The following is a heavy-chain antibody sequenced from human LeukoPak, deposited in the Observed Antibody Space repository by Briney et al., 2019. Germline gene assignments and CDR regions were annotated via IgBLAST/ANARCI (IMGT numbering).Heavy chain of an antibody. CDR3: ARLGYSGYDYRNNWFDP. CDR2: IYPGDSDT. Sequence: GESLKISCKGSGYSFTSYWTGWVRQMPGKGLEWMGIIYPGDSDTRYSPSFQGQVTISADKSISTAYLQWSSLKASDTAMYYCARLGYSGYDYRNNWFDPWGQGTLVTVSS. V-gene: IGHV5-51*01. D-gene: IGHD5-12*01. J-gene: IGHJ5*02. CDR1: GYSFTSYW.